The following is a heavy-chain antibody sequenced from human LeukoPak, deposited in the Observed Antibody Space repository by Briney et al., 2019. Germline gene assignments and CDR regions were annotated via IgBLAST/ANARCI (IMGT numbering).Heavy chain of an antibody. CDR3: AKGRSSYPMDYIFDF. Sequence: PGGSLRLSCAASGFTFSSYGMHWVRQAPGKGLEWVAVISNDGSTKKYADSVKGRFTISRDNSKNTLYVQMNSLRADDAAVYYCAKGRSSYPMDYIFDFWGQGTLVTASS. CDR1: GFTFSSYG. D-gene: IGHD3-16*02. J-gene: IGHJ4*02. V-gene: IGHV3-30*18. CDR2: ISNDGSTK.